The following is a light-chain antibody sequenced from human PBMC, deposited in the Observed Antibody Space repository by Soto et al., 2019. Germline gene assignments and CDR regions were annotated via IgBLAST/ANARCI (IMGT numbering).Light chain of an antibody. CDR1: QTISSNY. CDR3: QQYYSSPFT. V-gene: IGKV3-20*01. CDR2: GAS. Sequence: EIVLTQSPGTLSLSPGERATLSCRATQTISSNYLAWYQQKPGQAPKLLIHGASTRATGIPDRFSGSGSGTDFTLTISSLQAEDVAVYYCQQYYSSPFTFGPGTKVDIK. J-gene: IGKJ3*01.